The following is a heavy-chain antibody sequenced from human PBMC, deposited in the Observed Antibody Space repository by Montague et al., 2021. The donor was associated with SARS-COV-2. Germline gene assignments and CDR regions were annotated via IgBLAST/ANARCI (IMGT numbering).Heavy chain of an antibody. V-gene: IGHV4-39*01. J-gene: IGHJ5*02. CDR3: ARQGPLFSWFDP. Sequence: SETLSLTCTVSGGSISSSSHYWGWIRQPPGKGLEWIGSIYYSGSTYYNPSLKSRVTISVDTSKNQFSLKLSSVTAADTAVYYCARQGPLFSWFDPWGQGTLVTVSS. CDR1: GGSISSSSHY. CDR2: IYYSGST. D-gene: IGHD3-10*02.